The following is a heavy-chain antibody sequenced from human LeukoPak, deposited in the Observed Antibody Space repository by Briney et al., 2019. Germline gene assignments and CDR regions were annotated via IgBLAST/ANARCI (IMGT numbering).Heavy chain of an antibody. D-gene: IGHD5-24*01. CDR1: GFTFRNAW. J-gene: IGHJ4*02. CDR2: IKSKGNGGTA. Sequence: PGGSLRPSCAPSGFTFRNAWMSWVRQAPGKGLEWVGRIKSKGNGGTADYAAPVKGRFTISRDDARNTLYLHMNSLKTEDSAMYYFTTYDPYNRSWGQGTLVTVSS. V-gene: IGHV3-15*01. CDR3: TTYDPYNRS.